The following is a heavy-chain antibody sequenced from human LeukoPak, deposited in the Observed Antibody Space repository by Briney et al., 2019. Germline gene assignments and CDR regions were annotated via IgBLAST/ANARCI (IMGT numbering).Heavy chain of an antibody. Sequence: SVKVSCKASGGTFSSSAISWVRQAPGQGLEWMGGIIPIFGTANYAKKFQGRVTITTDESTSTAYMELSSLRSEDTAVYYCAISTDPYPPLFDYWGQGTLVTVSS. V-gene: IGHV1-69*05. CDR1: GGTFSSSA. CDR2: IIPIFGTA. D-gene: IGHD6-13*01. CDR3: AISTDPYPPLFDY. J-gene: IGHJ4*02.